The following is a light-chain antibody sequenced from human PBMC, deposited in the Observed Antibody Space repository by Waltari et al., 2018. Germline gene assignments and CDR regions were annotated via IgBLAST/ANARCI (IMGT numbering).Light chain of an antibody. CDR1: STDVGTYNL. CDR2: DVT. CDR3: SSYTIRRIWL. J-gene: IGLJ3*02. Sequence: QSALTQPASVSGSPGQSIPISCTGVSTDVGTYNLVSWYQQHPDKAPKLIIFDVTKRPSGVSPRFSGSKSGNTASLTISGLQAEDEADYHCSSYTIRRIWLFGGGTKVTVL. V-gene: IGLV2-14*03.